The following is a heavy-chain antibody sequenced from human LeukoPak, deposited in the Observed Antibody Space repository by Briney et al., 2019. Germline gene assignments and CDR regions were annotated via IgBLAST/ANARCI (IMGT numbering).Heavy chain of an antibody. V-gene: IGHV3-23*01. CDR1: GFTFSTYP. Sequence: GGSLRLSCAASGFTFSTYPMTWVRQAPGKGLEWVSGISGSGGSTYYADSVKGRFTISRDNSKNTLYLQMNSLRAEDTAVYYCAKIFGYGDYSHFDYWGQGTLVTVSS. D-gene: IGHD4-17*01. CDR2: ISGSGGST. J-gene: IGHJ4*02. CDR3: AKIFGYGDYSHFDY.